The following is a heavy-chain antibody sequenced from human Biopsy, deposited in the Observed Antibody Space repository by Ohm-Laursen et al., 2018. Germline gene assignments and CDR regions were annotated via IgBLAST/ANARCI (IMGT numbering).Heavy chain of an antibody. CDR1: GYNFNSYF. CDR2: IDPKSGGT. Sequence: GASVKVSCKASGYNFNSYFIHWVRQAPGQGLEWMGWIDPKSGGTNYAQKFQGRVTMTRDTSISTTYMELRRLTSDDTAVFYCARELGDFWGGRQFDFWGQGTLVTVSS. J-gene: IGHJ5*01. D-gene: IGHD3-3*01. V-gene: IGHV1-2*02. CDR3: ARELGDFWGGRQFDF.